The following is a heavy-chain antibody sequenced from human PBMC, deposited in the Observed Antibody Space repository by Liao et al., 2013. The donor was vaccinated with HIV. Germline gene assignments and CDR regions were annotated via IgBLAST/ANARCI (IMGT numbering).Heavy chain of an antibody. D-gene: IGHD4-23*01. V-gene: IGHV4-34*01. Sequence: QVRLQQWGAGLLKPSETLSLTCAVYGGSFSGYYWSWIRQSPGKGLEWIGEINHSGSANYNPSLKSRVTISVDTSKNQFSLRLSSVTAADTAVYYCARGASGNSGYYYWGQGTLVTVSS. CDR2: INHSGSA. CDR3: ARGASGNSGYYY. J-gene: IGHJ4*02. CDR1: GGSFSGYY.